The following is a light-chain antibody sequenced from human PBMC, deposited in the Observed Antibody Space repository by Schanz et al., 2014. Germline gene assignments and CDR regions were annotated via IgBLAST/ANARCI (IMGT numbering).Light chain of an antibody. CDR2: EVS. CDR3: ISYTTSSTWV. Sequence: QSALTQPPSASGSPGQSVTISCTGTSSDVGGYNFVSWYQQHPGKVPKLMIYEVSKRPSGVPDRFSGSKSGNTASLTVSGLQPEDEADYYCISYTTSSTWVFGGGTKVTVL. CDR1: SSDVGGYNF. V-gene: IGLV2-8*01. J-gene: IGLJ3*02.